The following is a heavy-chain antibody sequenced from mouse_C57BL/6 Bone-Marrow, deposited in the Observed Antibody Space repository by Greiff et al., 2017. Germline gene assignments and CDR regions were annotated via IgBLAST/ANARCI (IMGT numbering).Heavy chain of an antibody. Sequence: VQLVESGAELARPGASVKLSCKASGYTFTSYGISWVKQRTGQGLEWIGEIYPRSGNTYYNEKFKGKATLTADKSSSTAYMELRSLTSEDSAVYFCAITTVVQYYFDYWGQGTTLTVSS. V-gene: IGHV1-81*01. CDR2: IYPRSGNT. D-gene: IGHD1-1*01. J-gene: IGHJ2*01. CDR3: AITTVVQYYFDY. CDR1: GYTFTSYG.